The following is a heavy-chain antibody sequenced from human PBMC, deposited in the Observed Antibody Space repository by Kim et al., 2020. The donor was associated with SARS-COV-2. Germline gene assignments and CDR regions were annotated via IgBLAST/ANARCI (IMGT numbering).Heavy chain of an antibody. D-gene: IGHD6-19*01. Sequence: SETLSLTCAVSGVSITSATWWTWVRQPPGNGLEWIGAMFHSGTTNYNPSLKSRVPISVDKSKNHFSLNLNSVTAADTAVYYCSGSSGWYRLDYWGQGTLV. CDR3: SGSSGWYRLDY. V-gene: IGHV4-4*02. CDR1: GVSITSATW. J-gene: IGHJ4*02. CDR2: MFHSGTT.